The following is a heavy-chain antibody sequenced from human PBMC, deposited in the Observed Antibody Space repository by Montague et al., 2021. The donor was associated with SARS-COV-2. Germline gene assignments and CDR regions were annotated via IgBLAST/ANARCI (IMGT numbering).Heavy chain of an antibody. J-gene: IGHJ2*01. CDR2: IYYSGST. Sequence: SETLSLTCTVSGGSISSSSYYWSWIRQPPGKGLEWIGYIYYSGSTNYNPSLKSRVTISVDTSKNQFSLKLSSVTAADTAVYCCARGFDLWGRGTLVTVSS. V-gene: IGHV4-61*01. CDR1: GGSISSSSYY. CDR3: ARGFDL.